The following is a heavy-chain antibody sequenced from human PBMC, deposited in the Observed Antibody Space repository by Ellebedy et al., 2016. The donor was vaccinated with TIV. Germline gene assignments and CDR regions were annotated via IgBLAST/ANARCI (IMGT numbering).Heavy chain of an antibody. CDR1: GFTFSSYW. Sequence: PGGSLRLSCAVSGFTFSSYWMHWVRQAPGKGLEWVSRIHSDGTTINYAASVKGRFTISRDNAKNTLYLAMNSLTVDDTAVYYCARQFDQPARWGQGTLVTVSS. CDR3: ARQFDQPAR. J-gene: IGHJ4*02. D-gene: IGHD2-2*01. CDR2: IHSDGTTI. V-gene: IGHV3-74*01.